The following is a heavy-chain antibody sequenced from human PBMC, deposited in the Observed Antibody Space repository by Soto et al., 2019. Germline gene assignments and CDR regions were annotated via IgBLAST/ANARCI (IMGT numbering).Heavy chain of an antibody. V-gene: IGHV4-34*01. Sequence: XETLTLSCTPSGWSFRGHCMSWIRQPPGKGLEWIGEINHGGSTNHNPSLESRVTISVDTSKNQFSLKLSSLTAADTAVYFCARRATYYYDSSGSYHDGNWFDHWGQGTLVTVSS. J-gene: IGHJ5*02. CDR1: GWSFRGHC. D-gene: IGHD3-22*01. CDR2: INHGGST. CDR3: ARRATYYYDSSGSYHDGNWFDH.